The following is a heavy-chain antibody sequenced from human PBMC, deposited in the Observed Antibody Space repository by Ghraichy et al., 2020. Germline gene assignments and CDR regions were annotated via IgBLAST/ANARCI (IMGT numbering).Heavy chain of an antibody. CDR1: GGSISSSNW. J-gene: IGHJ5*01. V-gene: IGHV4-4*02. Sequence: TLSLTCAVSGGSISSSNWWSWVRQSPGKGLEWIGEIYHTGSTKYNPSLKSRVTIPLDKTKNTFTLNLTSVTAADTAMYYCASQPLGFGTYGFESWGQGTMVSVSS. D-gene: IGHD3-10*01. CDR3: ASQPLGFGTYGFES. CDR2: IYHTGST.